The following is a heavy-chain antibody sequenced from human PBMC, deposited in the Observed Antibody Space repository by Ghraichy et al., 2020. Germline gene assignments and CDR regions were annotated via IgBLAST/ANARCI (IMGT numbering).Heavy chain of an antibody. D-gene: IGHD2-2*01. J-gene: IGHJ4*02. CDR1: GFTFSSYA. CDR2: ISGSGGRT. Sequence: GGSLRLSCAASGFTFSSYAMSWVRQAPGKGLEWVSAISGSGGRTYYADSVKGRFTISRDNSKNTLYLQMNSLRAEDTAVYYCAKGYCSSTSCRTNYWGQGTLVTVSS. V-gene: IGHV3-23*01. CDR3: AKGYCSSTSCRTNY.